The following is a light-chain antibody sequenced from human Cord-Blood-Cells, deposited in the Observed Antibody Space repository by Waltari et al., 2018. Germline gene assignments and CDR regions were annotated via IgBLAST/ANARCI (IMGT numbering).Light chain of an antibody. CDR2: RNK. J-gene: IGLJ1*01. CDR3: AAWDDSLSGYV. Sequence: QSVLTQPPSASGTPGQRVPISCSGSSSNIGSNYVYWYQQLPGTAPKLLIYRNKRRPSGVPDRFSGSKSGTSASLAISGLRSEDEADYYCAAWDDSLSGYVFGTGTKVTVI. CDR1: SSNIGSNY. V-gene: IGLV1-47*01.